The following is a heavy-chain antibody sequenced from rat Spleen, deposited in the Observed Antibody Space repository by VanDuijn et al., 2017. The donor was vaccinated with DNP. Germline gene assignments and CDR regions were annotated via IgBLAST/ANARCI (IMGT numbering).Heavy chain of an antibody. CDR2: ISYDGSST. Sequence: EVHLVESGGGLVQPGRSLKLSCAASGFTFSDYNMAWVRQAPKKGLEWVATISYDGSSTYYRDSVKGRFTISRDNAKSTLYLQMNSLRSEDMATYYCARRGYYRWYFDFWGPGTMVTVSS. CDR1: GFTFSDYN. CDR3: ARRGYYRWYFDF. V-gene: IGHV5-7*01. D-gene: IGHD1-1*01. J-gene: IGHJ1*01.